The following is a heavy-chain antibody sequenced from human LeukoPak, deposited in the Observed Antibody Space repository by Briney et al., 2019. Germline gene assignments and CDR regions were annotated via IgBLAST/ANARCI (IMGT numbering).Heavy chain of an antibody. CDR1: GGTFSSYA. V-gene: IGHV1-69*01. J-gene: IGHJ6*02. D-gene: IGHD3-3*01. Sequence: SVKVSCKASGGTFSSYAISWVRQAPGQGLEWMGGIIPIFGTANYAQKFQGRVTITADESTSTAYMELSSLRSDDTAVYYCARASPSFWSGYYTPYYYGMDVWGQGTTVTVSS. CDR2: IIPIFGTA. CDR3: ARASPSFWSGYYTPYYYGMDV.